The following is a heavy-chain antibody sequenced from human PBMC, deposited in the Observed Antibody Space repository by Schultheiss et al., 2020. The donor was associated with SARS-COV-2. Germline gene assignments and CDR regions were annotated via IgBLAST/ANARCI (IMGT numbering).Heavy chain of an antibody. CDR1: GGSISSGSYY. J-gene: IGHJ4*02. CDR2: IYHSGST. Sequence: SETLSLTCTVSGGSISSGSYYWSWIRQPPGKGLEWIGYIYHSGSTNYNPSLKSRVTISVDRSKNQFSLKLSSVTAADTAVYYCARAWTTVVRNPYFDYWGQGTLVTVSS. CDR3: ARAWTTVVRNPYFDY. V-gene: IGHV4-30-2*01. D-gene: IGHD4-23*01.